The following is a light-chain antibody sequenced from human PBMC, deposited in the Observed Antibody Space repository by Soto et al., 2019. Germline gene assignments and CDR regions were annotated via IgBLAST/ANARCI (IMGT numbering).Light chain of an antibody. Sequence: QSVLTQPASVSGSPGQSITISCTGTSSDVGGYNYVSWYQQHPGKAPKLMIYEVSNRPSGVSNRFSGSKSGNTAFLTISGLQAEDEADYYCSSYTSSSTLKVFGTGTKLTVL. CDR1: SSDVGGYNY. J-gene: IGLJ1*01. CDR3: SSYTSSSTLKV. CDR2: EVS. V-gene: IGLV2-14*01.